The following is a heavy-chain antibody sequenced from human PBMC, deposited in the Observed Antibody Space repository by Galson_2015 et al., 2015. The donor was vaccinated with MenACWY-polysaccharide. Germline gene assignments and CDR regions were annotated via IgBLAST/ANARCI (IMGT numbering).Heavy chain of an antibody. Sequence: SVKVSCKASGYTFTGYYIHWVRQASGQGLEWMGWMNPNSGNTGYAQKFQGRVTMTRNTSISTAYMELSSLTSEDTAVYYCASTKAGTHYFDYWGQGTLVTVSS. D-gene: IGHD6-19*01. CDR1: GYTFTGYY. J-gene: IGHJ4*02. CDR2: MNPNSGNT. V-gene: IGHV1-8*02. CDR3: ASTKAGTHYFDY.